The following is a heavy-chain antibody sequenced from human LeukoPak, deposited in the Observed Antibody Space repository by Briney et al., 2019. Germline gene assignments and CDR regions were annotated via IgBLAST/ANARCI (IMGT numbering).Heavy chain of an antibody. J-gene: IGHJ4*02. Sequence: SETLSHTCSVSGAYIRNYYWRCIRQPAGKGLEWIGRIYPSGSTNYNPSLKSRVTMSVDTSKNQFSLTLRSLTAADTPAYYCTSRVNYGEYIDYSGQGTLVTVSS. V-gene: IGHV4-4*07. CDR2: IYPSGST. CDR1: GAYIRNYY. D-gene: IGHD4-17*01. CDR3: TSRVNYGEYIDY.